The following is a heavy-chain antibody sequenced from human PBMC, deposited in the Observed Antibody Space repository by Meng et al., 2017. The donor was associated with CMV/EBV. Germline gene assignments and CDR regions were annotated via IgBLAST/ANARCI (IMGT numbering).Heavy chain of an antibody. J-gene: IGHJ4*02. CDR1: GFTFSSYA. D-gene: IGHD6-19*01. V-gene: IGHV3-30*04. Sequence: GGSLRLSCAASGFTFSSYAMHWVRQAPGKGLEWVAVISYDGSNKYYADSVKGRFTISRDNSKNTLYLQMNSLRAEDTAVYYWARDLWRIIAVAEGGGDYWGQGTLVTVSS. CDR2: ISYDGSNK. CDR3: ARDLWRIIAVAEGGGDY.